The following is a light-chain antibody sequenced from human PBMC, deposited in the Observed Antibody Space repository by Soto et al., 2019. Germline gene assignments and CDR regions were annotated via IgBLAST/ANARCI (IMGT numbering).Light chain of an antibody. CDR3: SSYAGSNILGV. J-gene: IGLJ2*01. Sequence: QSVLTQPPSASGSPGQSVTISCTGTSSDVGEYNYVSWYQHHPGKAPKLMIYEVSERPSGVPDRFSGSKSGNPASLTVSGLLAEDEADYYCSSYAGSNILGVFGGGTQMTVL. CDR1: SSDVGEYNY. CDR2: EVS. V-gene: IGLV2-8*01.